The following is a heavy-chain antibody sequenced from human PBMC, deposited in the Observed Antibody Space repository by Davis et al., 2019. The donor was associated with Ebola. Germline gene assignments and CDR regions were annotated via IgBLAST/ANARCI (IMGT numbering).Heavy chain of an antibody. CDR2: NYYGGID. CDR3: ARPWYSGTYYDAYDI. J-gene: IGHJ3*02. CDR1: GGSFSGYY. V-gene: IGHV4-34*01. Sequence: SETLSPTCAVYGGSFSGYYWAWIRQSPGKGLEWLGCNYYGGIDDYNPSLKSRVTISVDASKASLKLSYVTAADTAVYYCARPWYSGTYYDAYDIWGQGTMVAVSS. D-gene: IGHD1-26*01.